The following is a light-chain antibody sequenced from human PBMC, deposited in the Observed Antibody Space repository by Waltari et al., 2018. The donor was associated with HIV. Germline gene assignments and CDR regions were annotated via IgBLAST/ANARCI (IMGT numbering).Light chain of an antibody. CDR1: QDISTY. CDR2: DAF. V-gene: IGKV1-33*01. J-gene: IGKJ4*01. Sequence: DIQMTQSPSSLSTSVGDRVTISCQASQDISTYLNWFQQKPGEAPKLLIYDAFNLETGVPSRFSGSGSGTNFTFTISSLQPEDIATYYCQQANSFPLTFGGGTKVEI. CDR3: QQANSFPLT.